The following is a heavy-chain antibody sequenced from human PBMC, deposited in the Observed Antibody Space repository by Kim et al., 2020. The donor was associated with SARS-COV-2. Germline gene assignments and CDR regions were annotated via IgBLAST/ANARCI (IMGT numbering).Heavy chain of an antibody. CDR1: GFTFDDYA. Sequence: GGSLRLSCAASGFTFDDYAMHWVRQAPGKGLEWVSGISWNSGSIGYADSVKGRFTISRDNAKNSLYLQMNSLRAEDTALYYCAKDLLNYYYSSGFHYYY. CDR3: AKDLLNYYYSSGFHYYY. V-gene: IGHV3-9*01. J-gene: IGHJ6*01. D-gene: IGHD3-22*01. CDR2: ISWNSGSI.